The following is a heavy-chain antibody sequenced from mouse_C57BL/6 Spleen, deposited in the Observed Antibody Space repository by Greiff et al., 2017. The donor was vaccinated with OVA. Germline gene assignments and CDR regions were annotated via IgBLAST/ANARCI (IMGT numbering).Heavy chain of an antibody. CDR1: GYTFTSYW. CDR3: GRYGSGAWFAY. Sequence: VQLQQPGAELVRPGSSVKLSCKASGYTFTSYWMDWVKQRPGQGLEWIGNIYPSDSETHYNQKFKDKATFTVAKSSSTAYMQLSSLTSEDSAVYYCGRYGSGAWFAYWGQGTLVTVSA. D-gene: IGHD1-1*01. J-gene: IGHJ3*01. V-gene: IGHV1-61*01. CDR2: IYPSDSET.